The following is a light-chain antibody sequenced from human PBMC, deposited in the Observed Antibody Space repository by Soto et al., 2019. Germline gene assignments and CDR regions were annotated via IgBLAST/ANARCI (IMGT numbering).Light chain of an antibody. J-gene: IGKJ4*01. CDR3: QQSSNWPLT. CDR2: DAY. Sequence: EIVLTQSPATLSLSPGERATLSCRASQSVSSYLAWYQQKPGQAPRLLIYDAYNRANGIPARFSGSGSGTDFTLTISSLEPEDFAVYYCQQSSNWPLTFGGGTKVEIK. CDR1: QSVSSY. V-gene: IGKV3-11*01.